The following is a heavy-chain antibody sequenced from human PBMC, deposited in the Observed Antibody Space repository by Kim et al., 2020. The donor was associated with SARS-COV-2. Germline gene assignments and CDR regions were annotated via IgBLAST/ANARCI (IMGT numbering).Heavy chain of an antibody. D-gene: IGHD5-12*01. Sequence: NDAQKFQGRVTITADESTRTAYMELSSLRSEDTAVYYCASSIDGYFTNLDYWGQGTLVTVSS. J-gene: IGHJ4*02. CDR3: ASSIDGYFTNLDY. V-gene: IGHV1-69*01.